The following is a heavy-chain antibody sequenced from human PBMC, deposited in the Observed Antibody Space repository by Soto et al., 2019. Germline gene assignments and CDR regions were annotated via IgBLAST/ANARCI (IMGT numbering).Heavy chain of an antibody. Sequence: QVQLVQSGAEVKKPGASVKVSYKASGYTFTSYGISWGRQAPGQGLEGMGWISAYNGNTNYAQKLQGRVTMTTDTSTSTAYMELRSLRSDDTAVYYCARDFEPGYYYDSREWLDYWGQGTLVTVSS. CDR2: ISAYNGNT. J-gene: IGHJ4*02. CDR3: ARDFEPGYYYDSREWLDY. CDR1: GYTFTSYG. V-gene: IGHV1-18*01. D-gene: IGHD3-22*01.